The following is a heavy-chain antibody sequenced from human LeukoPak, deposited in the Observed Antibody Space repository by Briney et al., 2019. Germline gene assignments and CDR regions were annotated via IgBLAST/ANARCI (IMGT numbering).Heavy chain of an antibody. CDR3: ARDRVTLFDY. CDR2: IKPNSGGT. D-gene: IGHD4-23*01. J-gene: IGHJ4*02. CDR1: GYTFTGYY. Sequence: ASVKVSCKASGYTFTGYYMHWVRQAPGQGLEWMGWIKPNSGGTNYAQKFNGRVTMISATSIRTACMELSRLRSDDTVVYSCARDRVTLFDYWGQGTLVTVSS. V-gene: IGHV1-2*02.